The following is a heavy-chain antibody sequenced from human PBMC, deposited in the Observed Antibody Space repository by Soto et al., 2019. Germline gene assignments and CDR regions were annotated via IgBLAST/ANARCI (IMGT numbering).Heavy chain of an antibody. J-gene: IGHJ6*02. CDR2: IVDGSGNT. Sequence: SVKVSCKASGFTFTSSAMQWVRQARGQRLERIGWIVDGSGNTNYAQKFQERVTITRDMSTSTAYMELSSMRSEDTAVYYCAAEYRYGFSSYYSGMDVWGQGTTVTVSS. V-gene: IGHV1-58*02. CDR3: AAEYRYGFSSYYSGMDV. CDR1: GFTFTSSA. D-gene: IGHD5-18*01.